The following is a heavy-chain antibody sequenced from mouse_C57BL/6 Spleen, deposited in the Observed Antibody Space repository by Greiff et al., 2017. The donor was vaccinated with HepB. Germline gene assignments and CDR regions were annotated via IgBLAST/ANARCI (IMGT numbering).Heavy chain of an antibody. CDR1: GYTFTDYY. CDR3: ARSGYYGNLYYFDY. Sequence: QVQLQQSGAELVRPGASVKLSCKASGYTFTDYYINWVKQRPGQGLEWIARIYPGSGNTYYNEKFKGKATLTAEKSSSTAYMQLSSLTSEDSAVYFCARSGYYGNLYYFDYWGQGTTLTVSS. CDR2: IYPGSGNT. J-gene: IGHJ2*01. D-gene: IGHD2-1*01. V-gene: IGHV1-76*01.